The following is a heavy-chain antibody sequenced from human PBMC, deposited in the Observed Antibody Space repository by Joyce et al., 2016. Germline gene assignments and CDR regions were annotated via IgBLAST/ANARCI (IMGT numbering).Heavy chain of an antibody. CDR1: GGSLSGYY. CDR2: GNDRGRT. V-gene: IGHV4-34*04. Sequence: QVQLQEWGAGLLKPSETLSLTCAVYGGSLSGYYWSWIRQAPGMGLEWIGEGNDRGRTNHNPSLKRRATTSMDTSKNQFSLRLTTVTAADTAVYFCARARRGIILARGEMGEYLQHWGRGTVVIVSS. J-gene: IGHJ1*01. D-gene: IGHD3-10*01. CDR3: ARARRGIILARGEMGEYLQH.